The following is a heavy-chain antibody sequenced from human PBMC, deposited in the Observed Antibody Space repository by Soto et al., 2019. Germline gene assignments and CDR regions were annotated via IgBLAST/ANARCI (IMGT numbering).Heavy chain of an antibody. D-gene: IGHD2-2*01. CDR1: GGSFSGYY. J-gene: IGHJ6*02. CDR3: ALLVVPAAMPDYYYYYGMDV. CDR2: INHSGST. V-gene: IGHV4-34*01. Sequence: PSETLSLTCAVYGGSFSGYYWSWIRQPPGKGLEWIGEINHSGSTNYNPSLKSRVTISVDTSKNQFSLKLSSVTAADTAVYYCALLVVPAAMPDYYYYYGMDVWGQGTTVTVSS.